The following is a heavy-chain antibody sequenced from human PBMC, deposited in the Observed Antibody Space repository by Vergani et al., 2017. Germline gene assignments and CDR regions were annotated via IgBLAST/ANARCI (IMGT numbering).Heavy chain of an antibody. J-gene: IGHJ4*02. CDR1: GGSIISYY. Sequence: QVQLPESGPGLVKPSETLSLTCTVSGGSIISYYWSWIRQPPGKGLEWIGYIYYSGGATYNPSLKSRVSISVDTSKNQFSLKLSSVTAADTAVYYCARYSQSGYYFDYWGQGTLVTVSS. CDR2: IYYSGGA. V-gene: IGHV4-59*01. CDR3: ARYSQSGYYFDY. D-gene: IGHD2-15*01.